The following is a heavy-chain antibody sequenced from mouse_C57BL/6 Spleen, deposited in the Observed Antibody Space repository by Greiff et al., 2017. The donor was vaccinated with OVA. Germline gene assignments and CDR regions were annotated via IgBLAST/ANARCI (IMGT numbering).Heavy chain of an antibody. CDR2: ISNLAYSI. D-gene: IGHD1-1*01. Sequence: EVQGVESGGGLVQPGGSLKLSCAASGFTFSDYGMAWVRQAPRKGPEWVAFISNLAYSIYYADTVTGRFTISRENAKNTLYLEMSSLRSEDTAMYYCARQGAVVATRAMDYWGQGTSVTVSS. V-gene: IGHV5-15*01. CDR3: ARQGAVVATRAMDY. CDR1: GFTFSDYG. J-gene: IGHJ4*01.